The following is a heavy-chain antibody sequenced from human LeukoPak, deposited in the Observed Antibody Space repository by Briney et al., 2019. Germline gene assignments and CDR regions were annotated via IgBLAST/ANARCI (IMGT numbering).Heavy chain of an antibody. CDR3: ARPFLPRYYDFWSGYPNWFDP. CDR2: IYYSGST. D-gene: IGHD3-3*01. CDR1: GGSISSYY. J-gene: IGHJ5*02. Sequence: PSETLSLTCTVSGGSISSYYWSWIRQPPGKGLEWIGYIYYSGSTNYNPSLKSRVTISVDTSKNQFSLKLSSVTAADTAVYYCARPFLPRYYDFWSGYPNWFDPWGQGTLVTVSS. V-gene: IGHV4-59*12.